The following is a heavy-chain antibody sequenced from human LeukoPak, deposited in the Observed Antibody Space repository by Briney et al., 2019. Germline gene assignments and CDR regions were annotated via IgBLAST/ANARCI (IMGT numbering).Heavy chain of an antibody. J-gene: IGHJ6*03. CDR3: ARTTEAHSWRTRYYDYYMDV. D-gene: IGHD6-13*01. CDR1: GGSISNYY. V-gene: IGHV4-59*01. Sequence: SETLSLTCTVSGGSISNYYWNWVRHPPGKGLEWIGFIYSIVATNYNPSLKSRLSFSIDTSKNQFSLKLTSMTAADTAVYYCARTTEAHSWRTRYYDYYMDVWGKGTTVTISS. CDR2: IYSIVAT.